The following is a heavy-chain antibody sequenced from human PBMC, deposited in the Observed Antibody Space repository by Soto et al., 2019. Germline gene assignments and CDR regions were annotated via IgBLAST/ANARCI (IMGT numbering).Heavy chain of an antibody. Sequence: PGGSLRLSCAASGFTFDDYAMHWVRQAPGKGLEWVSGISWNSGSIGYADSVKGRFTISRDNAKNSLYLQMNSLRPEDTALYYCAKDLRYFDWLPHGGFDYWGQGTLVTVSS. D-gene: IGHD3-9*01. V-gene: IGHV3-9*01. CDR2: ISWNSGSI. CDR1: GFTFDDYA. J-gene: IGHJ4*02. CDR3: AKDLRYFDWLPHGGFDY.